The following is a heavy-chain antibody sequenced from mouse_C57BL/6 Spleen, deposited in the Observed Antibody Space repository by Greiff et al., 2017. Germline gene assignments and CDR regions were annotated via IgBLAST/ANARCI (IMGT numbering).Heavy chain of an antibody. D-gene: IGHD4-1*02. CDR3: TREGSTRTSDWYFDV. CDR2: ISSGGDYI. V-gene: IGHV5-9-1*02. CDR1: GFTFSSYA. Sequence: EVKLVESGEGLVKPGGSLKLSCAASGFTFSSYAMSWVRQTPEKRLEWVAYISSGGDYIYYADTVKGRFTISRDNARNTLYLQMSSLKSEDTAMYYCTREGSTRTSDWYFDVWGTGTTVTVSS. J-gene: IGHJ1*03.